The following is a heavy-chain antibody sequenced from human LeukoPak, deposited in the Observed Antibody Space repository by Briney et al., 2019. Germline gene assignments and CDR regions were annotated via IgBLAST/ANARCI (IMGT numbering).Heavy chain of an antibody. Sequence: GGSLRLSCEASGFTFSSHCMSWVRQAPGKGLQWVANIKQDGSEKYYVDSVKGRFTISRDNAKNSLYLQMSILRAADTAVYYCARVRIAVAVSAFDIWGQGTMVTVSS. D-gene: IGHD6-19*01. V-gene: IGHV3-7*01. CDR1: GFTFSSHC. J-gene: IGHJ3*02. CDR2: IKQDGSEK. CDR3: ARVRIAVAVSAFDI.